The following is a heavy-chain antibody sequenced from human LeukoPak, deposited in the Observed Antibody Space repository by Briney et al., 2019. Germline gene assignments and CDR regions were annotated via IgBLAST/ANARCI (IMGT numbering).Heavy chain of an antibody. D-gene: IGHD2-15*01. CDR2: ISAYNGNT. Sequence: ASVKVSCKASGYTFTSYGISWVRQAPGQGLEWMGWISAYNGNTKYSQKFQGRVTITRDTSASTAYMELSSLRSEDTAVYYCARDLPYCSGGSCYSPYYYGMDVWGQGTTVTVSS. CDR1: GYTFTSYG. CDR3: ARDLPYCSGGSCYSPYYYGMDV. J-gene: IGHJ6*02. V-gene: IGHV1-18*01.